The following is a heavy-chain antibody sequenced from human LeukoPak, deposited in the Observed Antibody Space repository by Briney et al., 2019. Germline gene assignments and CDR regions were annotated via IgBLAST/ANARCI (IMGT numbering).Heavy chain of an antibody. CDR1: GFTFSIYA. CDR3: AEEKGYTYGFDY. CDR2: INDSGGST. V-gene: IGHV3-23*01. Sequence: GGSLRLSCAASGFTFSIYAMSWVRQAPGKGLEWVSVINDSGGSTYYADSVKGRFTISRDNSKNTLYLQMNSLRAEDTAVYYCAEEKGYTYGFDYWGQGTLVTVSS. J-gene: IGHJ4*02. D-gene: IGHD5-18*01.